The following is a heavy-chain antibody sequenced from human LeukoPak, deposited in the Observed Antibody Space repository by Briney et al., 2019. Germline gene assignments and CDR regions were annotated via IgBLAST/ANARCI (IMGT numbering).Heavy chain of an antibody. V-gene: IGHV3-7*03. Sequence: GGDLRLSCAASGFTFSSYWMSWVRQAPGKGLEWVANIKQDGSEKYYVDSVKGRFTISTDKAKNSLYLQMNSLRAEDTAVYYCARDSQYQLKYYYYGMDVWGKGTTVTVSS. CDR3: ARDSQYQLKYYYYGMDV. J-gene: IGHJ6*04. CDR2: IKQDGSEK. CDR1: GFTFSSYW. D-gene: IGHD2-2*01.